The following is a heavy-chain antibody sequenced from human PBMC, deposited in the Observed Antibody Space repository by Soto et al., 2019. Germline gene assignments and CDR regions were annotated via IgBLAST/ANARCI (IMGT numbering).Heavy chain of an antibody. CDR3: AHSATMVMTVGNHFDY. CDR1: GFSVSTGGVG. D-gene: IGHD3-10*01. J-gene: IGHJ4*02. CDR2: IFWNDDK. V-gene: IGHV2-5*01. Sequence: QITLKESGPTLVKPTQTLTLTCTFSGFSVSTGGVGVGWIRQPPGQALEWLALIFWNDDKRYSPSLHSRLTISKDTSKNQVVLTMTNMDPVDTATYYCAHSATMVMTVGNHFDYGGQGTLVTVSS.